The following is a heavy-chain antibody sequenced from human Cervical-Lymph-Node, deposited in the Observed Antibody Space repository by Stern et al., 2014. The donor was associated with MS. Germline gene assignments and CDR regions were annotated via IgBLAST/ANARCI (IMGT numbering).Heavy chain of an antibody. J-gene: IGHJ4*02. Sequence: QLQLQESGPGLVKPSETLSLTCTVSGGSISGYDCSWIRQPPGKGLEWIGHIYYSGSTNYIPSLKSRVSISIDTPKNQFSLKLSSVTAADPAVYYCARSRDAYSPLAYWGQGALVTVSS. V-gene: IGHV4-59*01. CDR3: ARSRDAYSPLAY. CDR2: IYYSGST. D-gene: IGHD5-24*01. CDR1: GGSISGYD.